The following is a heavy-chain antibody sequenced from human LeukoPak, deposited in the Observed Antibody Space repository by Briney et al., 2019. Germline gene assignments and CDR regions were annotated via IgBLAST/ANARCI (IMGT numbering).Heavy chain of an antibody. Sequence: SETLSLTCTVSGASINNYYWNWFRQPPGKGLEWLGYISYSGSTNYSPSLRSRVSMSLDTSKNQSSLRLNSVTAADTAVYYCATAMDWGSRWYFDLWGRGTLVTVSS. D-gene: IGHD3/OR15-3a*01. CDR2: ISYSGST. J-gene: IGHJ2*01. CDR1: GASINNYY. V-gene: IGHV4-59*01. CDR3: ATAMDWGSRWYFDL.